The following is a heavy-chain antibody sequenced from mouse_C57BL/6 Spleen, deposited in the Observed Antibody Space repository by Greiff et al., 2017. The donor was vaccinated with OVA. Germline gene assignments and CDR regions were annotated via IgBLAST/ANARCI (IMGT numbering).Heavy chain of an antibody. CDR1: GYTFTSYW. CDR3: ARGGGYYYFDY. V-gene: IGHV1-69*01. J-gene: IGHJ4*01. CDR2: IDPSDSYT. D-gene: IGHD1-1*01. Sequence: QVQLQQPGAELVMPGASVKLSCKASGYTFTSYWMHWVKQRPGQGLEWIGEIDPSDSYTNYNQKFKGKSTLTVDKSSSTAYMQLSSLTSEDSAVYYCARGGGYYYFDYWGQGTSVTVSS.